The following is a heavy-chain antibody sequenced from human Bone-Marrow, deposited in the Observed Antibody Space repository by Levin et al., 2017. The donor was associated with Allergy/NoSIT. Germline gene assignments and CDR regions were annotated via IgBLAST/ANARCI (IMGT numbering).Heavy chain of an antibody. CDR1: GDTFSRWA. V-gene: IGHV1-69*13. CDR3: ARSQELRYYHWPFPCDY. D-gene: IGHD3-9*01. Sequence: RASVKVSCKASGDTFSRWAISWVRQAPGQGLEWMGGIIPFFGAPKYAQKFQGRVTITADELTNTAYMELNTLRSDDTAVYFCARSQELRYYHWPFPCDYWGQGTLVTVSS. J-gene: IGHJ4*02. CDR2: IIPFFGAP.